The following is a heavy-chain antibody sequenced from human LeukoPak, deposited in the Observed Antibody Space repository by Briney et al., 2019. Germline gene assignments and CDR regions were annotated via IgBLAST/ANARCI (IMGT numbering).Heavy chain of an antibody. CDR1: GFTFSSYA. CDR3: ARSPGYSMATYYYYGMDV. V-gene: IGHV3-30*04. J-gene: IGHJ6*02. Sequence: QTGGSLRLSCAASGFTFSSYAMHWVRQAPGEGLEWVALISYDASNKYYADSVKGRFTISRDNSKNTLYLQMNSLRAEDTAVYYCARSPGYSMATYYYYGMDVWGQGTTVTVSS. D-gene: IGHD2-15*01. CDR2: ISYDASNK.